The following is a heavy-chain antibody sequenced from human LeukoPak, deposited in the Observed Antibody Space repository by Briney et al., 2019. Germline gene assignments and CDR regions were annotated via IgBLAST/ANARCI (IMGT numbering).Heavy chain of an antibody. CDR1: GFTFSSYA. CDR3: VHDRGNH. V-gene: IGHV3-23*01. J-gene: IGHJ5*02. D-gene: IGHD1-1*01. Sequence: EGSLRLSCAASGFTFSSYAMSWVRQAPGKGLEWVAAMSGSGGKTYHADSVKGRFTISRDTSRNTLYLQMNTLRADDTAIYYCVHDRGNHWGQGTLVTVSS. CDR2: MSGSGGKT.